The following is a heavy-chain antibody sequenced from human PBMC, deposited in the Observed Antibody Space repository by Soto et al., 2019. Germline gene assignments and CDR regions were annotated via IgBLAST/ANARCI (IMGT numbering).Heavy chain of an antibody. CDR3: ARDRVVTMVRGAPGYYFDY. CDR2: IIPIFGTA. J-gene: IGHJ4*02. Sequence: ASVKVSCKASGGTFSSYAISWVRQAPGQGLEWMGGIIPIFGTANYAQKFQGRVTITADESTSTAYMELSSLRSEDTAVYYCARDRVVTMVRGAPGYYFDYWGQGTLVTVSS. V-gene: IGHV1-69*13. CDR1: GGTFSSYA. D-gene: IGHD3-10*01.